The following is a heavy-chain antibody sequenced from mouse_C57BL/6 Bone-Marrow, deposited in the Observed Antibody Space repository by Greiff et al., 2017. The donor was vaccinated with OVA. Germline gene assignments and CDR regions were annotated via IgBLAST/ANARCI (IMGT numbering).Heavy chain of an antibody. CDR2: IDPENGDT. V-gene: IGHV14-4*01. CDR3: TFYYAYAMDY. D-gene: IGHD1-1*01. Sequence: VQLKQSGAELVRPGASVKLSCTASGFNIQDDYMHWVKQRPEQGLEWIGWIDPENGDTEYASKFQGKATITADTSSNTAYLQLSSLTSEDTAVYYCTFYYAYAMDYWGQGTSVTVSS. CDR1: GFNIQDDY. J-gene: IGHJ4*01.